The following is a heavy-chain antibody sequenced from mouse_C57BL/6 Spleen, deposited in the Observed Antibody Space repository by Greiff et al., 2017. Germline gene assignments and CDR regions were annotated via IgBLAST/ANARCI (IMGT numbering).Heavy chain of an antibody. CDR2: IYPGDGDT. CDR1: GYAFSIYW. Sequence: QVQLQQSGAELVKPGASVKISCKASGYAFSIYWMNWVKQRPGKGLEWIGQIYPGDGDTNYNGKFKGKATLTADKSSSTAYMQLSSLTSEDSAVYFCARSHYYGSRDYAMDYWGQGTSVTVSS. D-gene: IGHD1-1*01. CDR3: ARSHYYGSRDYAMDY. V-gene: IGHV1-80*01. J-gene: IGHJ4*01.